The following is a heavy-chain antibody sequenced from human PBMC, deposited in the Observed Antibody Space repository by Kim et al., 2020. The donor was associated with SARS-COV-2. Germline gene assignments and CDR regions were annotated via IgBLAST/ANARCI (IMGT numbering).Heavy chain of an antibody. Sequence: SQKFQGRGTITRDTSASTAYMELSSLRSEDTAVYYCARVYYYDSSNWFDPWGQGTLVTVSS. CDR3: ARVYYYDSSNWFDP. J-gene: IGHJ5*02. D-gene: IGHD3-22*01. V-gene: IGHV1-3*01.